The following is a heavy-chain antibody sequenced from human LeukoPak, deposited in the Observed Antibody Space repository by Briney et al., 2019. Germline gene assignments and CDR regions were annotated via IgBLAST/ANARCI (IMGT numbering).Heavy chain of an antibody. V-gene: IGHV4-34*01. CDR2: INHSRST. Sequence: PSETLSLTCAVSPGSFSGFYWTWIRQPPGKGLEWIGQINHSRSTHYNPSLKSRVTISVDTSKNQFSLKLSSVTAADTAVYYCARVPKYFDLWGRGTLVTVSS. CDR1: PGSFSGFY. J-gene: IGHJ2*01. CDR3: ARVPKYFDL.